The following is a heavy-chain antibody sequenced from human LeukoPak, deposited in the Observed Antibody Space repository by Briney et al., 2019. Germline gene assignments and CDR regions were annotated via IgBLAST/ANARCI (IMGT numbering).Heavy chain of an antibody. V-gene: IGHV3-23*01. CDR1: GFTFSSYA. J-gene: IGHJ4*02. Sequence: PGGSLRLSCAASGFTFSSYAMSWVRQAPGKGLEWVSGISGSGGNTYYADSVKGRFTISRDNSKNTLYLQMNSLRAEDTAVYYCAKDPSWSYDSSGYLLDYWGQGTLVTVSS. CDR3: AKDPSWSYDSSGYLLDY. CDR2: ISGSGGNT. D-gene: IGHD3-22*01.